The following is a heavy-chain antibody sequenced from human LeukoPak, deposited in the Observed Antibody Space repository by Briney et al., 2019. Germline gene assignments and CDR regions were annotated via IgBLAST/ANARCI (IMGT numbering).Heavy chain of an antibody. V-gene: IGHV3-53*01. CDR2: IYTGGNT. Sequence: GGSLRLSCVASGFTVTSNYMTWVRQAPGKGLEWVSLIYTGGNTYYADSVKGRFTISRDNSKNTLYLQMNSLRAEDTAVYYCARENGVVVAAPFDYWGQGTLVTVSS. D-gene: IGHD2-15*01. J-gene: IGHJ4*02. CDR1: GFTVTSNY. CDR3: ARENGVVVAAPFDY.